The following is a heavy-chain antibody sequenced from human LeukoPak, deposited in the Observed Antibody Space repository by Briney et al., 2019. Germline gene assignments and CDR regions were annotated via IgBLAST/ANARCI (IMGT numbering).Heavy chain of an antibody. CDR3: ARAYCISTSCYAGDYALDV. Sequence: SQTLSLTCIVSGGSISSGGYYWSWIRQHPGKGLEWXXXIXXSGSTSYNPSLKSRVTISVDTSKNQFSLNLSSVTAADTAVYYCARAYCISTSCYAGDYALDVWGQGTTVTVSS. D-gene: IGHD2-2*01. V-gene: IGHV4-31*03. J-gene: IGHJ6*02. CDR1: GGSISSGGYY. CDR2: IXXSGST.